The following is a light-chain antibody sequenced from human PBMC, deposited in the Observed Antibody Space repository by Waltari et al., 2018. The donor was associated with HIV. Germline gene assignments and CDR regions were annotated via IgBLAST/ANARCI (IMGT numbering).Light chain of an antibody. V-gene: IGLV1-44*01. J-gene: IGLJ1*01. Sequence: QSVLTQPPSASGTPGQTVIISCSGSSSNIGSNSVNWYQPLPGTAPKLHIYSNNQRPAGVPDRFSGSKSGTSASLAISGLQSEDEADYYCAAWDDSLNGPGYVFGAGTRVTVL. CDR2: SNN. CDR1: SSNIGSNS. CDR3: AAWDDSLNGPGYV.